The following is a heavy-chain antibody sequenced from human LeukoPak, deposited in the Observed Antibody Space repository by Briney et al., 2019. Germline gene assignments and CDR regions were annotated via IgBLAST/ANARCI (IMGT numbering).Heavy chain of an antibody. CDR1: GYTFSNFG. CDR3: ARDLLEWYFDY. J-gene: IGHJ4*02. D-gene: IGHD3-3*01. CDR2: ISGNNDNP. V-gene: IGHV1-18*01. Sequence: ASVKVSCKASGYTFSNFGISWVRQAPGQGLEWMGWISGNNDNPNYGQKFQGRFTVTSDSSTRTAYMELKRLRSDDTAVYYCARDLLEWYFDYWGQGTLVTVSS.